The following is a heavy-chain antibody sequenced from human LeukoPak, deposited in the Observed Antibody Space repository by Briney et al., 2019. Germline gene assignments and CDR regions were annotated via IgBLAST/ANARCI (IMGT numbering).Heavy chain of an antibody. CDR3: AKCLGGSGSYSWYFDL. D-gene: IGHD1-26*01. V-gene: IGHV3-23*01. CDR2: ISGGGST. CDR1: GFTFSSYA. J-gene: IGHJ2*01. Sequence: GGSLRLXCAASGFTFSSYAMSWVRQAPGKGLESVSAISGGGSTFYADSVKGRFTISVDNSKNTLYLQMNSLRAEDTAVYYCAKCLGGSGSYSWYFDLWGRDTLVTVSS.